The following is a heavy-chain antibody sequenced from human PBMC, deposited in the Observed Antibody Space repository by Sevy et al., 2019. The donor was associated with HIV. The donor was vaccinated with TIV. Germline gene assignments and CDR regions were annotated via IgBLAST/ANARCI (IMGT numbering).Heavy chain of an antibody. CDR1: GFTFSSYS. V-gene: IGHV3-30*03. J-gene: IGHJ6*02. D-gene: IGHD2-21*02. CDR2: ISSDGTKE. Sequence: GGSLRLSCAASGFTFSSYSMNWVRQAPGKGLEWVAVISSDGTKEYYADSVKGRFTISRDNSKNTMYLQMNSLRVEDTAVYYCARDLPSAVTDPFYYYGLAVWDQGTTVTVSS. CDR3: ARDLPSAVTDPFYYYGLAV.